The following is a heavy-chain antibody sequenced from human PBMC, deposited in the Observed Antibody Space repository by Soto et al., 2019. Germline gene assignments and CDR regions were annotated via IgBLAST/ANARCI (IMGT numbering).Heavy chain of an antibody. CDR2: IKQDGSEK. J-gene: IGHJ6*03. Sequence: GGSLRLCCAACGFTFSSYWMSWVRQAPGKGLEWVANIKQDGSEKYYVDSVKGRFTISRDNAKNSLYLQMNSLRAEDTAVYYCAGGGWNYYYMDVWGKGTTVTVSS. V-gene: IGHV3-7*01. CDR3: AGGGWNYYYMDV. CDR1: GFTFSSYW. D-gene: IGHD6-19*01.